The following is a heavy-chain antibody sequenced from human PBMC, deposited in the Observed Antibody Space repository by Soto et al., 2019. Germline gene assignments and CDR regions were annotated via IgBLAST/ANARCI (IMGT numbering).Heavy chain of an antibody. V-gene: IGHV4-39*01. D-gene: IGHD1-26*01. CDR3: ARHAGGVSQIDY. J-gene: IGHJ4*02. CDR2: IYYSGTT. Sequence: SETLSLTCTVSGGSISSHGYYWGWIRQPPGKGLEWIGTIYYSGTTFYNPSLKSRVTISVDTSKNQLSLKLSSVTAADTAVYYCARHAGGVSQIDYWGQGTLVTVSS. CDR1: GGSISSHGYY.